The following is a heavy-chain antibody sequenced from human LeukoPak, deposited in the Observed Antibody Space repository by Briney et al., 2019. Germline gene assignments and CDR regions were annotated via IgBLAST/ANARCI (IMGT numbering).Heavy chain of an antibody. V-gene: IGHV3-48*01. J-gene: IGHJ4*02. CDR3: ARGRGSYYEY. CDR1: GFTFSSYT. Sequence: PGGSLRLSCAASGFTFSSYTMNWVRQAPGKGLEWVSYISSSSSTIYYAGSVKGRFTISRDSAKNSLYLQMNSLRAEDTAVYYCARGRGSYYEYWGQGTLVTVSS. D-gene: IGHD1-26*01. CDR2: ISSSSSTI.